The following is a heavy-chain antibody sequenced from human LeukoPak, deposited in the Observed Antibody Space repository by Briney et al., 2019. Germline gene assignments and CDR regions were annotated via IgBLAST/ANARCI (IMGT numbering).Heavy chain of an antibody. CDR3: AKGKRYFDWLGAFDI. V-gene: IGHV3-30*02. CDR1: GFTFSSYG. D-gene: IGHD3-9*01. J-gene: IGHJ3*02. Sequence: GGSPRLSCAASGFTFSSYGMHWVRQAPGKGLEWVAFIRFNGTDKYYADSVKGRFTISRDNSKNTLYVQMNGLRAEDTAVYYCAKGKRYFDWLGAFDIWGQGTMVTVSS. CDR2: IRFNGTDK.